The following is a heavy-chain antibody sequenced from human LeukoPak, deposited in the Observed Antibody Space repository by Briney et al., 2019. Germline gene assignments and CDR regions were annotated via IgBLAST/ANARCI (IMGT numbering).Heavy chain of an antibody. J-gene: IGHJ6*02. CDR3: ARAVAVADHYYGMDV. Sequence: GGSLRLSCSASVVIVSSNYMNWVRQAPGKGLEWGSVIYYGGSTYYADSVKGRFTISRENAKNSLYLQLNSLRAGDTAVYYCARAVAVADHYYGMDVWGQGTPVTVSS. CDR1: VVIVSSNY. V-gene: IGHV3-66*01. CDR2: IYYGGST. D-gene: IGHD6-19*01.